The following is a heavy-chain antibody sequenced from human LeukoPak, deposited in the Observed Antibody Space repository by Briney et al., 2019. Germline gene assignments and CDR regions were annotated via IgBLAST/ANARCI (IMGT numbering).Heavy chain of an antibody. D-gene: IGHD6-13*01. Sequence: PGGSLRLSCAAFGFTFSSYAMAWVGPAPGTGLEWVSCFGGSGGSTSYAESVKGRFTISRDNSKNTLYLQMNTLRAEDTAVYYCVKPYTGSWYIFDYWGQGTLVTVSP. V-gene: IGHV3-23*01. J-gene: IGHJ4*02. CDR2: FGGSGGST. CDR3: VKPYTGSWYIFDY. CDR1: GFTFSSYA.